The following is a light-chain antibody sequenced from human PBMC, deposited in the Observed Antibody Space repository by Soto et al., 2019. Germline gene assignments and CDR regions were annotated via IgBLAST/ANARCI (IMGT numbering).Light chain of an antibody. CDR2: DDS. CDR1: NIGSKS. V-gene: IGLV3-21*02. Sequence: SYELTQPPSVSVAPGQTARITCGGNNIGSKSVHWYQQKPGQAPVLVVYDDSDRPSGIPGRFSGSNSGNTATLTISRVEAGDEADYYCQVWDSSSDHSLYVFGTGTKVTVL. CDR3: QVWDSSSDHSLYV. J-gene: IGLJ1*01.